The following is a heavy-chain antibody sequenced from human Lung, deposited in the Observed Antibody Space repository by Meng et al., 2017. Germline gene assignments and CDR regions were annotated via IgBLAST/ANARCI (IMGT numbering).Heavy chain of an antibody. V-gene: IGHV4-34*01. Sequence: QGQLPQWGAGLLKPSGTLSLTCVVSGGSFRDYYWSWIRQPPGKGLEWIGEINHSGSTNYNPSLESRATISVDTSQNNLSLKLSSVTAADSAVYYCARGPTTMAHDFDYWGQGTLVTVSS. CDR1: GGSFRDYY. CDR2: INHSGST. D-gene: IGHD4-11*01. J-gene: IGHJ4*02. CDR3: ARGPTTMAHDFDY.